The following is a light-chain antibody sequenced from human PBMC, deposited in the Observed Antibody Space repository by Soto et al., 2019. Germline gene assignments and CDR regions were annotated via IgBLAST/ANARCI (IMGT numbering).Light chain of an antibody. CDR2: GAS. CDR1: QSVSSSY. CDR3: HQYDSTPVT. Sequence: EIVLTQSPGTLSLSPGERATLSCRASQSVSSSYLAWYQQKPGQAPRLLIYGASSRATGIPDRFSGSGSGTDFTLTISRLEPKDFAVYYCHQYDSTPVTFGKGTKVEIK. J-gene: IGKJ1*01. V-gene: IGKV3-20*01.